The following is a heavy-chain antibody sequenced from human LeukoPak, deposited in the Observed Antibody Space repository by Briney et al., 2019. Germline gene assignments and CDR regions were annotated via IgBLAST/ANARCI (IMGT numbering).Heavy chain of an antibody. V-gene: IGHV4-31*03. Sequence: PSQTLSLTCTVSGGSISSGGYYWSWIRQHPGKGLEWIGYIYSSGSTYYNPSLKSRVTISVDTSKNQFSLKLSSVTAADTAVYYCARAPQWFGELYYYGMDVWGQGTTVTVSS. CDR3: ARAPQWFGELYYYGMDV. CDR2: IYSSGST. J-gene: IGHJ6*02. D-gene: IGHD3-10*01. CDR1: GGSISSGGYY.